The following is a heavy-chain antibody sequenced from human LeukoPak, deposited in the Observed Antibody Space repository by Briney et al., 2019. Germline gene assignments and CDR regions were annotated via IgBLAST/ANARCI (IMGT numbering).Heavy chain of an antibody. J-gene: IGHJ4*02. D-gene: IGHD2-2*01. CDR3: AKDGGTSCYFDY. Sequence: PGGSPRLSCAASGFTFSSYGMHWVRQAPGKGLEWVAVISYDGSNKYYADSVKGRFTISRDNSKNTLYLQMNSLRAEDTAVYYCAKDGGTSCYFDYWGQGTLVTVSS. CDR2: ISYDGSNK. V-gene: IGHV3-30*18. CDR1: GFTFSSYG.